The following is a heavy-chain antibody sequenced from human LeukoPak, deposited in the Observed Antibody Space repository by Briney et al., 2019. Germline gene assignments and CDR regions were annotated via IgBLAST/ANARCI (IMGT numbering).Heavy chain of an antibody. V-gene: IGHV3-23*01. Sequence: GGSLRLSCAASGFPFSSYAMSWVRQAPGKGLEWVSGISGSGAGTYYADSVKGRFTISRDNSKNTLYLQMNSLRPEDTAVYYCARARFGYNRGPFDYWGQGILVTVSS. CDR3: ARARFGYNRGPFDY. D-gene: IGHD5-24*01. CDR1: GFPFSSYA. CDR2: ISGSGAGT. J-gene: IGHJ4*02.